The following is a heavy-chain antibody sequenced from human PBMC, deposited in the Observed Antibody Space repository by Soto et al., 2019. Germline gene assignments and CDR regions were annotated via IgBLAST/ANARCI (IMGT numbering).Heavy chain of an antibody. CDR3: TRDASRDSSARGWFDP. V-gene: IGHV3-21*01. CDR1: GFTFLSFT. CDR2: ISSNSAYI. Sequence: GGSLRLSCAASGFTFLSFTMNWVRQAPGEGLEWVSTISSNSAYIYYTDALRGRFTISRDNAKNSLHLQMNSLRAEDTAVYYCTRDASRDSSARGWFDPWGPGTLVTVSS. J-gene: IGHJ5*02. D-gene: IGHD6-13*01.